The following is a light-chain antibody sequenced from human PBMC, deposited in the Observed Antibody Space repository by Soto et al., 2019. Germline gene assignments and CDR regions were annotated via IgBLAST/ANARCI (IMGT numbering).Light chain of an antibody. CDR3: QQYINRWT. V-gene: IGKV1-5*03. Sequence: DIQMTQSPSTLSASVGDRVTITCRASQSISTWLAWYQQKPGKAPKLLIYKASSLESGVPSRFSGSGSGTEFTLTISSLQPDYSATYYCQQYINRWTFGQGTKV. CDR2: KAS. J-gene: IGKJ1*01. CDR1: QSISTW.